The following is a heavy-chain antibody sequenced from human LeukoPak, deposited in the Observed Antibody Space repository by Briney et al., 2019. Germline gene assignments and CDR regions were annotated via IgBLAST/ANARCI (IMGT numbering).Heavy chain of an antibody. J-gene: IGHJ4*02. CDR2: ISSSSSYI. Sequence: PRGSLRLSCAASGFTFSSYSMNWVRQAPGKGLEWVSSISSSSSYIYYADSVKGRFTISRDNAKNSLYLQMNSLRAEDTAVYYCASDYGGNSHPDYWGQGTLVTVSS. D-gene: IGHD4-23*01. CDR1: GFTFSSYS. V-gene: IGHV3-21*01. CDR3: ASDYGGNSHPDY.